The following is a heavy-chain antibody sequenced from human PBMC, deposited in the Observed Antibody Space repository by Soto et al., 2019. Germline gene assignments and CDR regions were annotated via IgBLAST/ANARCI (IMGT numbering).Heavy chain of an antibody. D-gene: IGHD3-22*01. V-gene: IGHV1-69*13. J-gene: IGHJ4*02. CDR3: ARGGYYYDSSGYSPFDY. CDR1: GGTFSSYA. Sequence: GASVKVSCKASGGTFSSYAISWLRQAPGQGLEWMGGIIPIFGTANYAQKFQGRVTITADESTSTAYMELSSLRSEDTAVYYCARGGYYYDSSGYSPFDYWGQGTLVTVSS. CDR2: IIPIFGTA.